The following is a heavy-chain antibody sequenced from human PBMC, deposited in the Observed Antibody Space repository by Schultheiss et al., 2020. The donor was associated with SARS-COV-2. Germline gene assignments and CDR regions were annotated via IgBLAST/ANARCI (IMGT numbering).Heavy chain of an antibody. D-gene: IGHD3-10*01. Sequence: GGSLRLSCAASGFTFSSYWMSWVRQAPGKGLEWVANIKQDGSEKYYVDSVKGRFTISRDNAKNSLYLQMNSLRAEDTAVYYCARVRLSPMVQGKSFDYWGQGTLVTVPS. J-gene: IGHJ4*02. CDR3: ARVRLSPMVQGKSFDY. CDR2: IKQDGSEK. CDR1: GFTFSSYW. V-gene: IGHV3-7*01.